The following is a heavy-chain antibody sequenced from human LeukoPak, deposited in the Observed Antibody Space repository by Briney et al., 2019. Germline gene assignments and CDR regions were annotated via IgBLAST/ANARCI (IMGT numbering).Heavy chain of an antibody. CDR1: GFTFSSYS. D-gene: IGHD2-2*01. Sequence: GGSLRLSCAASGFTFSSYSMNWVRQAPGKGLEWVSSISSSSSYIYYADSVKGRLTISRDNAKNPLYLQMNSLRAEDTAVYYCARESVVPAAFDYWGQGTLVTVSS. V-gene: IGHV3-21*01. CDR2: ISSSSSYI. CDR3: ARESVVPAAFDY. J-gene: IGHJ4*02.